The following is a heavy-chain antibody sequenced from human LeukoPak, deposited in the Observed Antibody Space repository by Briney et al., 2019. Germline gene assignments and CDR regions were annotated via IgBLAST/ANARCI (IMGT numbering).Heavy chain of an antibody. CDR3: ARDAAFSAFNM. Sequence: GGSLRLSCAASGFTFSSYWMSWVRQAPGKGLEWVANIKQDGSEKSYVDSVKGRFTISRDNAKNSLYLQMNSLRDEDTAVYYRARDAAFSAFNMWGQGTMVTVSS. CDR1: GFTFSSYW. J-gene: IGHJ3*02. V-gene: IGHV3-7*01. CDR2: IKQDGSEK. D-gene: IGHD2-15*01.